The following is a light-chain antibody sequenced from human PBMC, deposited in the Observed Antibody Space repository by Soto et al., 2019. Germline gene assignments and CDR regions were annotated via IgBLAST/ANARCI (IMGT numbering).Light chain of an antibody. CDR2: GAS. V-gene: IGKV3-20*01. J-gene: IGKJ5*01. Sequence: PGERASLSCGASQSISSSFLAWYQQKXGXXXRXLXYGASSRATGIPDRFSGTGYETDFTLTISRLEPEDFAVYYCQQYDNSPITFGQGTRLEIK. CDR1: QSISSSF. CDR3: QQYDNSPIT.